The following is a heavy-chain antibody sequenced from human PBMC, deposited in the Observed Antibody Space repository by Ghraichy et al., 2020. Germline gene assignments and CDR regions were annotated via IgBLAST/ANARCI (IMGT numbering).Heavy chain of an antibody. D-gene: IGHD5-24*01. Sequence: ETLSLTCTVSGYSISSGYYWGWIRQPPGKGLEWIGYIYNSGSTNYDPSLKSRLTISVDTSKNQFSLKLSSATAADTAVYYCARDGDGNPYAGFDYWGQGALVTVSS. V-gene: IGHV4-38-2*02. CDR3: ARDGDGNPYAGFDY. CDR1: GYSISSGYY. J-gene: IGHJ4*02. CDR2: IYNSGST.